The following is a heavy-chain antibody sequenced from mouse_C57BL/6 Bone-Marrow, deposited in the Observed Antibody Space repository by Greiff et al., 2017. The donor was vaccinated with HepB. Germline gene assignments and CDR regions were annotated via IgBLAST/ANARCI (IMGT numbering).Heavy chain of an antibody. D-gene: IGHD3-2*02. Sequence: EVHLVESGGGLVQPGGSMKLSCVASGFTFSNYWMNWVRQSPEKGLEWVAQIRLKSDNYATHYAESVKGRFTISRDDSKSSVYLQMNNLRAEDTGIYYCTGGSSGYGFAYWGQGTLVTVSA. J-gene: IGHJ3*01. V-gene: IGHV6-3*01. CDR3: TGGSSGYGFAY. CDR2: IRLKSDNYAT. CDR1: GFTFSNYW.